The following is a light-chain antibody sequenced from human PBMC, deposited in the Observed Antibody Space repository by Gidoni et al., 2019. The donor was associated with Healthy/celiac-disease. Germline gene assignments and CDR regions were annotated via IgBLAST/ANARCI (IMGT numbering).Light chain of an antibody. CDR1: QSISSY. Sequence: DIQMTQSPSSLSASVGDRVTITCRASQSISSYLNWYQQKPGKAPKLLIYAASSLQSGVPSRFSGSRSWTDFTLTISSLQPEDYATYYCQQSYNTPPYSFGQGTKLEIK. V-gene: IGKV1-39*01. J-gene: IGKJ2*03. CDR3: QQSYNTPPYS. CDR2: AAS.